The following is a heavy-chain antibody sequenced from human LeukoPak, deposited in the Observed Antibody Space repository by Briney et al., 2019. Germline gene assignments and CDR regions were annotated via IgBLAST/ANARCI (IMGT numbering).Heavy chain of an antibody. CDR3: ARDSQGQGRAFDI. Sequence: SETLSLTCTVSRDSLSSYYWSWIRRHAGKGLGWIWRMYTPGTTKYNPSLNRRVTMSVDTSKNQLSLKMTSVTAADTAVYYCARDSQGQGRAFDIWGQGTMVTVSS. CDR2: MYTPGTT. CDR1: RDSLSSYY. V-gene: IGHV4-4*07. J-gene: IGHJ3*02.